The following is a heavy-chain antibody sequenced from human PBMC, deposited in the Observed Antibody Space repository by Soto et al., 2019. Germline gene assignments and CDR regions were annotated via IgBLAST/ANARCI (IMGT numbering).Heavy chain of an antibody. Sequence: QVQLVESGGGVVQPGRSLRLSCAASGVTFSRYGMHWVRQGPGKGLEWVALISYDGSDKYYADSVKGRFTISRDNSKNTLYLQINSLRSEDTDVYYGATRTWQDVLGLDVWGQGTTVTVSS. CDR3: ATRTWQDVLGLDV. CDR1: GVTFSRYG. CDR2: ISYDGSDK. V-gene: IGHV3-30*03. D-gene: IGHD6-6*01. J-gene: IGHJ6*02.